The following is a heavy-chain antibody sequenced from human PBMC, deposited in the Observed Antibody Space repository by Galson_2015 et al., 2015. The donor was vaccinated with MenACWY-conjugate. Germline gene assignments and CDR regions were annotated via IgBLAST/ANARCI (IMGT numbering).Heavy chain of an antibody. CDR1: GFTFSSYG. D-gene: IGHD3-22*01. CDR2: IWYDGSNK. J-gene: IGHJ3*02. V-gene: IGHV3-33*01. Sequence: SLRLSCAASGFTFSSYGMHWVRQAPGKGLEWVAVIWYDGSNKYYADSVKGRFTISRDNSKNTLYLQMNSLRAEDTAVYYCARDSGDYYDSSGYAFDTWGQGTMVTVSS. CDR3: ARDSGDYYDSSGYAFDT.